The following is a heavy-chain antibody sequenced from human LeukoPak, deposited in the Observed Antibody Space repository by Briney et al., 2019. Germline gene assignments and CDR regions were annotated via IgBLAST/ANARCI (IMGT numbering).Heavy chain of an antibody. CDR3: ARQTYYYDSSGYYGMGNWFDP. Sequence: SETLSLTCAVYGGSFSGYYWSRIRQPPGKGLEWIGYIYYSGSTNYNPSLKSRVTISVDTSKNQFSLKLSSVTAADTAVYYCARQTYYYDSSGYYGMGNWFDPWGQGTLVTVSS. J-gene: IGHJ5*02. D-gene: IGHD3-22*01. V-gene: IGHV4-59*08. CDR1: GGSFSGYY. CDR2: IYYSGST.